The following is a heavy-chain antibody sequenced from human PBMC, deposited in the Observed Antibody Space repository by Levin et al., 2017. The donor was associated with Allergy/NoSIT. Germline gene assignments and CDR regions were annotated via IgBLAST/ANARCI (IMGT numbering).Heavy chain of an antibody. D-gene: IGHD5-18*01. CDR1: GGSFSGYY. CDR2: INHRGST. J-gene: IGHJ4*02. V-gene: IGHV4-34*01. Sequence: SETLSLTCAVYGGSFSGYYWNWIRQSPGKGLECIGEINHRGSTNYNPSLKSRLTISVDTSKNQFSLNLSSVTAADTAVYYCARGIRGYSYAYDWWGQGTLVTVSS. CDR3: ARGIRGYSYAYDW.